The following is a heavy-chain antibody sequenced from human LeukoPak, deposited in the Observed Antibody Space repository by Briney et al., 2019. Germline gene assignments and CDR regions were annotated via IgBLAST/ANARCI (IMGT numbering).Heavy chain of an antibody. Sequence: GGSLRLSCAASGFTFTTYWMSWVRQAPGKGLGWVASINQDGTEKYYVDSVKGRFTISRDYAKNSLYLQMNSLRAEDTAVYYCAKAGSFSITMIVKGNAFDIWGQGTMVTVSS. J-gene: IGHJ3*02. CDR2: INQDGTEK. D-gene: IGHD3-22*01. CDR1: GFTFTTYW. V-gene: IGHV3-7*03. CDR3: AKAGSFSITMIVKGNAFDI.